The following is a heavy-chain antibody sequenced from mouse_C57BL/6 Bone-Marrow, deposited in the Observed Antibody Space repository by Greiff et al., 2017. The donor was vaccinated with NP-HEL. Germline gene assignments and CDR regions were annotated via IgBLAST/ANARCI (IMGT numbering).Heavy chain of an antibody. CDR3: ARLGLSDGYYYFDY. J-gene: IGHJ2*01. V-gene: IGHV1-4*01. D-gene: IGHD2-3*01. CDR2: INPSSGYT. Sequence: QVQLKESGAELARPGASVKMSCKASGYTFTSYTMHWVKQRPGQGLEWIGYINPSSGYTKYNQKFKDKATLTADKSSSTAYMQLSSLTSEDSAVYYCARLGLSDGYYYFDYWGQGTTLTVSS. CDR1: GYTFTSYT.